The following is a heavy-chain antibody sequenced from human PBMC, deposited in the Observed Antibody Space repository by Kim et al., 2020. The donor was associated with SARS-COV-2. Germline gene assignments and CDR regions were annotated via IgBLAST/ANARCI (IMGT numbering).Heavy chain of an antibody. CDR2: INPSGGST. Sequence: ASVKVSCKASGYTFTSYYMHWVRQAPGQGLEWMGIINPSGGSTSYAQKFQGRVTMTRDTSTSTVYMELSSLRSEDTAVYYCARESITIFGVVIIGDYWGQGTLVTVSS. J-gene: IGHJ4*02. CDR3: ARESITIFGVVIIGDY. CDR1: GYTFTSYY. D-gene: IGHD3-3*01. V-gene: IGHV1-46*01.